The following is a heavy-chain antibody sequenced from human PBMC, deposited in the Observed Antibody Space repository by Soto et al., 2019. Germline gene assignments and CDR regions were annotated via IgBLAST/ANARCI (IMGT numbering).Heavy chain of an antibody. D-gene: IGHD5-18*01. V-gene: IGHV4-39*01. J-gene: IGHJ6*02. CDR1: GGSISSSSYY. CDR2: IYYSGST. CDR3: ACIFSGGYGYGFYYYGMDA. Sequence: SETLSLTCTVSGGSISSSSYYWGWIRQPPGKGLEWIGSIYYSGSTYYNPSLKSRVTISVDTSKNQFSLRLSSVTAADTAVYYCACIFSGGYGYGFYYYGMDAWGQGTTVT.